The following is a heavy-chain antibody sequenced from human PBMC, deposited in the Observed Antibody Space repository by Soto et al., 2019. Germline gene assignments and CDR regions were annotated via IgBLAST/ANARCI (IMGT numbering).Heavy chain of an antibody. D-gene: IGHD6-6*01. Sequence: GSLRLSCAASGFTFSSYSMNWVRQAPGEGLEWVSSISSSSSYIYYADSVKGRFTISRDNAKNSLYLQMNSLRAEDTAVYYCARDAFPIAAPVYGMDVWGQGTTVTVSS. CDR1: GFTFSSYS. CDR3: ARDAFPIAAPVYGMDV. CDR2: ISSSSSYI. J-gene: IGHJ6*02. V-gene: IGHV3-21*01.